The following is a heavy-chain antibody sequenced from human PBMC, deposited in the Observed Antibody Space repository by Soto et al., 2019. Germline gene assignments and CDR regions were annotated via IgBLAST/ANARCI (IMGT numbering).Heavy chain of an antibody. J-gene: IGHJ4*02. Sequence: QVQLVQSGAEVKKPGSSVKVSCKASGGIFSTYAIRWLRQAPGQGLEWMGGIIPIFGTPNYAQRFQGRVTITADESTSTAYMELSRLRSEDTAVYYCARDRDDYGSGNYYIRIDFWGQGTPVSVSS. CDR1: GGIFSTYA. CDR2: IIPIFGTP. CDR3: ARDRDDYGSGNYYIRIDF. D-gene: IGHD3-10*01. V-gene: IGHV1-69*01.